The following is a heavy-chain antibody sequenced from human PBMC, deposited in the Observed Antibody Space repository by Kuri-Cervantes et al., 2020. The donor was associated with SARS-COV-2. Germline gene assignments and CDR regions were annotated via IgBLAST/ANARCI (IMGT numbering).Heavy chain of an antibody. D-gene: IGHD1-7*01. CDR1: GYSFTGYW. CDR2: IFPGDSDT. J-gene: IGHJ4*02. Sequence: GESLKISCKGSGYSFTGYWIAWVRQMPGKGLECMGIIFPGDSDTRYSPSFQGQVTISADKSINTAYLQWSSLKASDTAMYYCARPTRGKLDWGPGTLVTVSS. CDR3: ARPTRGKLD. V-gene: IGHV5-51*01.